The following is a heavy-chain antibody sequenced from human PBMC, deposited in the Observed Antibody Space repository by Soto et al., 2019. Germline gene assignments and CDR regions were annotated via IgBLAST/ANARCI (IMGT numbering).Heavy chain of an antibody. Sequence: GGSLRLSCAASGFTFDDYAMHWVRQAPGKGLEWVSGISWNSGSIGYADSVKGRFTISRDNAKNSLYLQMNSLRAEDAALSYCAKDQSLYSSSWYYFDYWGQGTLVTVSS. D-gene: IGHD6-13*01. CDR1: GFTFDDYA. J-gene: IGHJ4*02. CDR3: AKDQSLYSSSWYYFDY. V-gene: IGHV3-9*01. CDR2: ISWNSGSI.